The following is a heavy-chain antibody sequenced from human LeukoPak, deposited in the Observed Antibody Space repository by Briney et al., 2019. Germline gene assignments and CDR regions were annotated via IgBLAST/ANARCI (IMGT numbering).Heavy chain of an antibody. Sequence: SETLSLTCTVSGYSISSGYYWGWIRQPPGKGLEWIGSIYHSGSTYYNPSLKSRVTISVDTSKNQFSLKLSSVTAADTAVYYCARHTVTAYYYYYYMDVWGKGTTVTVSS. CDR3: ARHTVTAYYYYYYMDV. CDR1: GYSISSGYY. D-gene: IGHD4-17*01. V-gene: IGHV4-38-2*02. CDR2: IYHSGST. J-gene: IGHJ6*03.